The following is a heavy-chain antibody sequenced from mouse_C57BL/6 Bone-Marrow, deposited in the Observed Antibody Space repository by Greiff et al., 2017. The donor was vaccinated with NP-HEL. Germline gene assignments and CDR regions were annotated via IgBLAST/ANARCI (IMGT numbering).Heavy chain of an antibody. CDR3: ARSRTAQATYYFDY. V-gene: IGHV14-3*01. D-gene: IGHD3-2*02. J-gene: IGHJ2*01. Sequence: VHVKQSVAELVRPGASVKLSCTASGFNIKNTYMHWVKQRPEQGLEWIGRIDPANGNTKYAPKFQGKATITADTSSNTAYLQLSSLTSEDTAIYYCARSRTAQATYYFDYWGQGTTLTVSS. CDR2: IDPANGNT. CDR1: GFNIKNTY.